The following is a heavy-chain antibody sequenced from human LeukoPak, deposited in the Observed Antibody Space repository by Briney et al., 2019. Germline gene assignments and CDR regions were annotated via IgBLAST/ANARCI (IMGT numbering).Heavy chain of an antibody. J-gene: IGHJ6*03. D-gene: IGHD6-19*01. CDR3: TRDVDAGGWYQAYYYSYMDV. CDR1: GGSISSRDYY. CDR2: IYYSGNT. V-gene: IGHV4-39*07. Sequence: RPSETLSLTCTVSGGSISSRDYYWGWIRQSPRKGLEVIAIIYYSGNTYYNPSLRSRVIMSVDTSKYQFSLRLTSMTAADTATYFCTRDVDAGGWYQAYYYSYMDVWGSGITVTVSS.